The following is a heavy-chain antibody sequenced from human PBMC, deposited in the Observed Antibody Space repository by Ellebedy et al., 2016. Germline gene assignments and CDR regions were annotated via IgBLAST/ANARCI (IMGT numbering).Heavy chain of an antibody. V-gene: IGHV5-51*01. CDR1: GYSFRTYW. CDR2: IYPGDSDT. D-gene: IGHD1-26*01. J-gene: IGHJ4*02. CDR3: ARYLNGRNFDY. Sequence: GESLKISCKGSGYSFRTYWIGWVRQMPGKGLESMGIIYPGDSDTRYSPSFQGQVTISVDTSINTAYLQWSSLKASDTAMYYCARYLNGRNFDYWGQGTLVTVSS.